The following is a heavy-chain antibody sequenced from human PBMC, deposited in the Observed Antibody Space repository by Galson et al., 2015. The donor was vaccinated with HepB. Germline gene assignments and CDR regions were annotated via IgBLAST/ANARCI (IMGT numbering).Heavy chain of an antibody. J-gene: IGHJ6*02. CDR2: INPNSGGT. D-gene: IGHD3-3*01. V-gene: IGHV1-2*04. Sequence: SVKVSCKASGYTFTGYYMHWVRQAPGQGLEWMGWINPNSGGTNYAQKFQGWVTMTRDTSISTAYMELSRLRSDDTAVYYCARAMFDFWSGLTTYYYGMDVWGQRTTVTVSS. CDR1: GYTFTGYY. CDR3: ARAMFDFWSGLTTYYYGMDV.